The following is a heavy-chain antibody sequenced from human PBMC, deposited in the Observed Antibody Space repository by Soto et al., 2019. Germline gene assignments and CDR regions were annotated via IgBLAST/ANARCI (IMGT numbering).Heavy chain of an antibody. CDR1: GGSFSGYY. V-gene: IGHV4-34*01. J-gene: IGHJ4*02. Sequence: SETLSLTCAVYGGSFSGYYWSWIRQPPGKGLEWIGEINHSGSTNYNPSLKSRVTISVDTSKNQFSLKLSSVTAADTAVYYCARGPSYGFVVVVAARARRSFHYWGQGTLVTVS. CDR2: INHSGST. D-gene: IGHD2-15*01. CDR3: ARGPSYGFVVVVAARARRSFHY.